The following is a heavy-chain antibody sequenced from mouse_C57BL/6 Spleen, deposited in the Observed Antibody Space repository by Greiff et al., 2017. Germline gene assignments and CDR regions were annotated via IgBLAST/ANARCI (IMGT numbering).Heavy chain of an antibody. D-gene: IGHD1-1*01. CDR3: ARSYYGSSRFAY. J-gene: IGHJ3*01. V-gene: IGHV1-50*01. Sequence: QVQLKQPGAELVKPGASVKLSCKASGYTFTSYWMQWVKQRPGQGLEWIGEIDPSDSYTNYNQKFKGKATLTVDTSSSTAYMQLSSLTSEDSAVYYCARSYYGSSRFAYWGQGTLVTVSA. CDR1: GYTFTSYW. CDR2: IDPSDSYT.